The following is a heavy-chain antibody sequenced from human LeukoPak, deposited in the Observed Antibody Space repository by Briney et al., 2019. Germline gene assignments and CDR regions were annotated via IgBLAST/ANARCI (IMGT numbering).Heavy chain of an antibody. CDR1: GGPISTHY. J-gene: IGHJ6*03. CDR3: ARGEIFGGTYYMDV. Sequence: PSETLSLTCIVSGGPISTHYWSWSRQPPGKGLEWIGYNDYSGSTNYNPSLKSRVTISVDTSKNQFSLKLNSVTAADTAVYYCARGEIFGGTYYMDVWGKGTTVTVSS. V-gene: IGHV4-59*11. CDR2: NDYSGST. D-gene: IGHD3-16*01.